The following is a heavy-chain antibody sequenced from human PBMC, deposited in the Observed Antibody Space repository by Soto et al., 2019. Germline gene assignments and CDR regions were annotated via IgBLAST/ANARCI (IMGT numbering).Heavy chain of an antibody. Sequence: QVQLVQSGAEVKKPGASVKVSCKASGYTFTSYGISWVRQAPGQGLEWMGWISGYNGNTNYAQKFQGRVTMTTDTSTSTAYMELRSLRSDDTAVYYCAREMDYYESSGQRDAFDIWGQGTMVTVSS. CDR1: GYTFTSYG. CDR3: AREMDYYESSGQRDAFDI. CDR2: ISGYNGNT. D-gene: IGHD3-22*01. V-gene: IGHV1-18*01. J-gene: IGHJ3*02.